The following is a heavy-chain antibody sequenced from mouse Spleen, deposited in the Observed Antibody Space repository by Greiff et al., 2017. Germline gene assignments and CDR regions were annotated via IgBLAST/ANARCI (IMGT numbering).Heavy chain of an antibody. Sequence: VKLMESGAELVKPGASVKLSCKASGYTFTEYTIHWVKQRPGQGLEWIGWFYPGSGSIKYNEKFKDKATLTADKSSSTVYMELSRLTSEDSAVYFCARHEERAPYLDYWGQGTTLTVSS. CDR3: ARHEERAPYLDY. CDR2: FYPGSGSI. CDR1: GYTFTEYT. J-gene: IGHJ2*01. V-gene: IGHV1-62-2*01.